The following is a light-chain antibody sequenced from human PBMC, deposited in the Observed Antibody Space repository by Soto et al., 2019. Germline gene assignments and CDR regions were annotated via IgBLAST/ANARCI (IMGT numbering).Light chain of an antibody. Sequence: IVLTQSPGTLSLSPGERATLSCRASQSISSNFLAWYQHKPGQAPRLLIYDASSRATGIPARFSGSGSGTEFTLTISRLAPEDFAVYYCQQYGSPGTFGQGTKVDIK. CDR3: QQYGSPGT. CDR2: DAS. V-gene: IGKV3-20*01. J-gene: IGKJ1*01. CDR1: QSISSNF.